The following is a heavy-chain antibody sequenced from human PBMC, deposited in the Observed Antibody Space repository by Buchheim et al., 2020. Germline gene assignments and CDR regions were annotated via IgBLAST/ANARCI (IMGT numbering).Heavy chain of an antibody. V-gene: IGHV4-30-4*08. J-gene: IGHJ4*02. CDR2: IYGSGST. D-gene: IGHD5-18*01. CDR3: ARVNTAMVTVDY. Sequence: QVQLQESGPGLVKPSQTLSLTCTVSGGSISSVGSYWGWLRQPPGKGLEYLGYIYGSGSTYNNPSLQSRITMSVDTSKNQFSLKLSSVTAADTAIYYCARVNTAMVTVDYWGPGTL. CDR1: GGSISSVGSY.